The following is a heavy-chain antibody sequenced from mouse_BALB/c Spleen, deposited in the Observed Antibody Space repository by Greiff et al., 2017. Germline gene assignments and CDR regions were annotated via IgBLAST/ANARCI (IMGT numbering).Heavy chain of an antibody. V-gene: IGHV1-67*01. J-gene: IGHJ3*01. D-gene: IGHD3-2*01. CDR2: ISTYYGNT. Sequence: QVQLQQSGPELVRPGVSVKISCKGSSYTFTDYAMHWVKQSHAKSLEWIGVISTYYGNTNYNQKFKGKATMTVDKSSSTAYMELARLTSEDSAVYYCARDSSGTGTWFAYWGQGTLVTVSA. CDR3: ARDSSGTGTWFAY. CDR1: SYTFTDYA.